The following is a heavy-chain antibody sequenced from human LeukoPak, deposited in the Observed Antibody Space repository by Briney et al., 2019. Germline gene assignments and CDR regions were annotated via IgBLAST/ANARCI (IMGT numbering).Heavy chain of an antibody. CDR1: GGSISSYY. D-gene: IGHD3-10*01. CDR3: ARLVYYYGSGSYYNPRGSYFD. Sequence: PSETLSLTCTVSGGSISSYYWSWIRQPPGKGLEWIGYIYYSGSTNYNPSLKSRVTISVDTSKNQFSLKLSSVTAADTAVYYCARLVYYYGSGSYYNPRGSYFDWGQGILVTVSS. V-gene: IGHV4-59*01. CDR2: IYYSGST. J-gene: IGHJ4*02.